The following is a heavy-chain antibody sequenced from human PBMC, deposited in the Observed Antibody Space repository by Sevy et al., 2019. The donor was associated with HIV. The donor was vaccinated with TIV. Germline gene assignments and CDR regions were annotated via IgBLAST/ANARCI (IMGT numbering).Heavy chain of an antibody. D-gene: IGHD4-17*01. J-gene: IGHJ6*01. CDR2: IYPGDSDI. CDR3: ARFPPTVTTGNYYSYGMDL. Sequence: GESLKISCKGSGYSFSSHWIGWVRQMPGRGLEWMGIIYPGDSDIRYSPSFQGQVTLSAATSIDTAYLQWSSLKASDTAVYYSARFPPTVTTGNYYSYGMDLWGQGTTVTVSS. CDR1: GYSFSSHW. V-gene: IGHV5-51*01.